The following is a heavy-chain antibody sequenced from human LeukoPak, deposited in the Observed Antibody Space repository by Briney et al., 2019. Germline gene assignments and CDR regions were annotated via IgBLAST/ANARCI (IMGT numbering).Heavy chain of an antibody. CDR2: ISSRGSTI. CDR3: ARAWGSAPGDY. D-gene: IGHD3-16*01. CDR1: GFTFSGYE. Sequence: GGSLRLSCAASGFTFSGYEMNWVRQAPGKGLEWVSYISSRGSTIYYADSVKGRVTISRDNAKNSLYLQMNSLRADDTAVYYCARAWGSAPGDYWGQGTLVTVSS. V-gene: IGHV3-48*03. J-gene: IGHJ4*02.